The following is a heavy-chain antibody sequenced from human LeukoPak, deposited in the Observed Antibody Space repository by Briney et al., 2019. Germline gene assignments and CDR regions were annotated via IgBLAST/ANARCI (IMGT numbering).Heavy chain of an antibody. CDR1: GFTFSAFS. J-gene: IGHJ4*02. CDR2: ISSSNSDI. D-gene: IGHD6-19*01. CDR3: ATGYTSGTRIDY. V-gene: IGHV3-21*01. Sequence: PGGSLRLSCAASGFTFSAFSMNWVRQAPGKRLEWVSAISSSNSDIYYTDSVKGRFTISRDNANNFLYLQVSSLRAEDTPVYYCATGYTSGTRIDYWGQGTLVSVSS.